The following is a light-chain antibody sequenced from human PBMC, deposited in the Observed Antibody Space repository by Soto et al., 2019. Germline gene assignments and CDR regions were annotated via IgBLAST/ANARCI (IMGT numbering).Light chain of an antibody. CDR2: EGS. V-gene: IGLV2-23*01. CDR3: CSYASSSTYV. Sequence: SELTQPAYVSRSHGQSIPISCTGTSSDVGNYNLVSWYQHDPGKAPKLLIYEGSKRPSGVSDRFSGSKSGNTASLTISGLQAEDEADYYCCSYASSSTYVFGTGTKVTV. J-gene: IGLJ1*01. CDR1: SSDVGNYNL.